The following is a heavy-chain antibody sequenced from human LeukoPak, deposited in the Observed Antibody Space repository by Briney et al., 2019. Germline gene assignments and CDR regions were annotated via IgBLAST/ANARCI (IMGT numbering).Heavy chain of an antibody. D-gene: IGHD6-19*01. CDR1: GYTFTSYG. CDR3: ARDHGQWLAHFYYYYGMDV. Sequence: ASVKVSCKASGYTFTSYGISWVRQAPGQGLEWMGWISAYNGNTNYAQKLQGRVTMTTDTSTSTAYMELRSLRSDDTAVYYCARDHGQWLAHFYYYYGMDVWGQGTTATVSS. V-gene: IGHV1-18*01. J-gene: IGHJ6*02. CDR2: ISAYNGNT.